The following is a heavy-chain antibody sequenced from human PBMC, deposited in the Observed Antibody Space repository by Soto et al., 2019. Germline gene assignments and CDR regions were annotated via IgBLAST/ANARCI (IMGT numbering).Heavy chain of an antibody. Sequence: QVQLVQSGAEVKKPGSSVKVSCKASGGTFSSYAIRWVRQAPGQGLEWMGGIIPIFGTANYAQKFQGRVTITADESTSTAYMELSSLRSEDTAVYYCASHTYYYDSSGYYYNYWGQGTLVTVSS. D-gene: IGHD3-22*01. CDR1: GGTFSSYA. V-gene: IGHV1-69*01. CDR3: ASHTYYYDSSGYYYNY. CDR2: IIPIFGTA. J-gene: IGHJ4*02.